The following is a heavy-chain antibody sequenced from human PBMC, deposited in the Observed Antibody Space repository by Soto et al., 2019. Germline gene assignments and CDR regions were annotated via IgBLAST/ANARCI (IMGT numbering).Heavy chain of an antibody. V-gene: IGHV3-66*01. D-gene: IGHD3-9*01. CDR2: TFTDGNT. Sequence: GGSLRLSCAASGFIVSNHYMSWVRQAPGKGLEWVSLTFTDGNTYYADSVKGRFTVSRDNSKNTLYLQMNSLRVEDTAVYYCARDSWFTCWGQGALVTVSS. CDR1: GFIVSNHY. CDR3: ARDSWFTC. J-gene: IGHJ4*02.